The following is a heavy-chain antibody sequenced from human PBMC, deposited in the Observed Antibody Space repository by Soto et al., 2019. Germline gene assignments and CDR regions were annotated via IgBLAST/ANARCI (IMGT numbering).Heavy chain of an antibody. D-gene: IGHD1-26*01. CDR1: EFTFSTYA. CDR3: AKVSLGALTFTDYYYYGLDV. CDR2: ISGGGGST. Sequence: GGSLRLSCAASEFTFSTYAMNWVRQAPGKGLEWVSAISGGGGSTYYADSVKGRVTISRDNSKNTLYLQMNSLRAEDTAVYYCAKVSLGALTFTDYYYYGLDVWGQGTTVTVSS. V-gene: IGHV3-23*01. J-gene: IGHJ6*02.